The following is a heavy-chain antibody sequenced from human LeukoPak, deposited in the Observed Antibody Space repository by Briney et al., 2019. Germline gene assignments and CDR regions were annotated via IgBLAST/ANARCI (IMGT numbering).Heavy chain of an antibody. D-gene: IGHD3-10*01. CDR3: AKDDGTFGSDY. CDR2: IRYDGSSK. V-gene: IGHV3-30*02. J-gene: IGHJ4*01. Sequence: PGGSLRLPCAASGFSFTSLGMHWVRQAPGKGLEWVTFIRYDGSSKYYGDSVKGRFTISRDISKNTLYLQMNSLSVEDTTLYYCAKDDGTFGSDYWGHGTLVTVSS. CDR1: GFSFTSLG.